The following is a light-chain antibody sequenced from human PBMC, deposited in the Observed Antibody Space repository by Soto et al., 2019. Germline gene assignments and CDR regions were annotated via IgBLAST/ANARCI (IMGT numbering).Light chain of an antibody. CDR1: SSDAGTYNL. CDR3: CSYAGINTFVV. CDR2: EVS. V-gene: IGLV2-23*02. Sequence: QAVLTQPASVSGSPGQSITISCTGTSSDAGTYNLISWYQQHPGRAPKLIIYEVSKRPSGVSDRFSGSKSDDTASLTISGLQAEDEADYYCCSYAGINTFVVFGGGTKLTVL. J-gene: IGLJ3*02.